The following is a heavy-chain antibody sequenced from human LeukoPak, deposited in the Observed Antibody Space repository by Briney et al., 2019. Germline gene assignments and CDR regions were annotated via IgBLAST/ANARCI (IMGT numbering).Heavy chain of an antibody. CDR3: AKALSKAVAGDMDV. Sequence: GRSLTLSCAASGSTLSSYAMHWVRQAPGKGLEWVAVISYDGTDKYYADSVKGRFTISRDNSKNTLYLQMNSLRAEDTAVYYCAKALSKAVAGDMDVWGKGTTVTVSS. D-gene: IGHD6-19*01. V-gene: IGHV3-30*04. J-gene: IGHJ6*03. CDR1: GSTLSSYA. CDR2: ISYDGTDK.